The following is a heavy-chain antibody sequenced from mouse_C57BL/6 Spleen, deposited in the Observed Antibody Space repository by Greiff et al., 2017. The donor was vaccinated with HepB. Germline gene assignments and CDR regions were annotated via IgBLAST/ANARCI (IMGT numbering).Heavy chain of an antibody. J-gene: IGHJ1*03. CDR1: GYTFTSYW. V-gene: IGHV1-64*01. CDR3: AREEDYYGSSPYWYFDV. CDR2: IHPNSGST. Sequence: VQLQQSGAELVKPGASVKLSCKASGYTFTSYWMHWVKQRPGQGLEWIGMIHPNSGSTNYNEKFKSKATLTVDKSSSTAYMQLSSLTSEDSAVYYCAREEDYYGSSPYWYFDVWGTGTTVTVSS. D-gene: IGHD1-1*01.